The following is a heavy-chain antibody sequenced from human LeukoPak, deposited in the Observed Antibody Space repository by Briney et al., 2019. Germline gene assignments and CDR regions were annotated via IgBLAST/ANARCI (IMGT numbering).Heavy chain of an antibody. J-gene: IGHJ1*01. CDR1: GFTFSSYE. V-gene: IGHV3-48*03. Sequence: GGSLRLSCTASGFTFSSYEMNWVRQAPGKGLEWVSHISSSGTIIYYADSVKGRFTISRDNAKKSLYLQMNSLRAGDTAVYYCARDGGDYYDSSGYPFHHWGQGTLVTVSS. CDR2: ISSSGTII. D-gene: IGHD3-22*01. CDR3: ARDGGDYYDSSGYPFHH.